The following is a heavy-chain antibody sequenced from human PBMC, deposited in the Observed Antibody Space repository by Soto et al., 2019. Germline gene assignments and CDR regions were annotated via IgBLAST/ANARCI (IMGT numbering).Heavy chain of an antibody. CDR3: TRPLPPWELAAFGY. J-gene: IGHJ4*02. CDR1: GFTFSGSA. V-gene: IGHV3-73*02. D-gene: IGHD1-26*01. CDR2: IRSKANSYAT. Sequence: EVQLVESGGGLVQPGGSLKLSCAASGFTFSGSAMHWVRQASGKGLEWVGRIRSKANSYATAYAASVKGRFTIPRDDSKNTAYLQMNSLKTEDTAVYYCTRPLPPWELAAFGYWGQGTLVTVSS.